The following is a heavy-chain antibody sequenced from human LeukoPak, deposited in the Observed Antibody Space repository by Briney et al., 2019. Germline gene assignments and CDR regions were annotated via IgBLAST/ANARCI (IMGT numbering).Heavy chain of an antibody. D-gene: IGHD2/OR15-2a*01. CDR1: GFAFSSYW. Sequence: PGGSLRLSCAASGFAFSSYWLHWVRQAPGKGLVWVSRVNSDGSSTNYADSVEGRFTVSRDNAKNTLYLQMNFLRVEDTAIYYCAKNLYGTYSRGPLFDSWGQGTLVTVSS. J-gene: IGHJ4*02. CDR2: VNSDGSST. CDR3: AKNLYGTYSRGPLFDS. V-gene: IGHV3-74*01.